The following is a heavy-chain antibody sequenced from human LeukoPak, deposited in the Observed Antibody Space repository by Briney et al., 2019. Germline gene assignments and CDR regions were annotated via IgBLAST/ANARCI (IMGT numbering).Heavy chain of an antibody. D-gene: IGHD2-2*01. CDR2: ISSSSSYI. J-gene: IGHJ6*03. CDR1: GFTFSSYS. Sequence: PGGSLRLSCAASGFTFSSYSMNWVRQAPGKGLEWVSSISSSSSYIYYADSVKGRFTISRDNAKNSLYLQMNSLRAEDTAVYYCVRIVVVPAAVHYYMDVWGKGTTVTVSS. CDR3: VRIVVVPAAVHYYMDV. V-gene: IGHV3-21*01.